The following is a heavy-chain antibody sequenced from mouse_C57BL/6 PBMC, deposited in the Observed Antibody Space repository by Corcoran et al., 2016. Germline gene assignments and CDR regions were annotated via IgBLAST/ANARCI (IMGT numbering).Heavy chain of an antibody. V-gene: IGHV9-3*01. D-gene: IGHD1-1*01. Sequence: QIQLVQSGPELKKPGETVKISCKASGYTFTTYGMSWVKQAPGKGLKWMGWINTYSGVPTYADDFKGRFAFSLETSASTAYLQINNLKNEDTATYFCAVLYYGSSWAWFAYWGQGTLVTVSA. CDR1: GYTFTTYG. CDR3: AVLYYGSSWAWFAY. J-gene: IGHJ3*01. CDR2: INTYSGVP.